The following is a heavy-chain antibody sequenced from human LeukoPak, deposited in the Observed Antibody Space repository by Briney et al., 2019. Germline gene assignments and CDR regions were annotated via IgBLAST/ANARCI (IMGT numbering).Heavy chain of an antibody. V-gene: IGHV3-48*03. Sequence: GGSLRLSCAASGFTFSSYEMNWVRQAPGKGLEWVSYTSSSGSTIYYAGSVKGRFTISRDNAKNSLYLQMNSLRAEDTAVYYCARDPYYYDSSGRYWGQGTLVTVSS. CDR3: ARDPYYYDSSGRY. D-gene: IGHD3-22*01. CDR2: TSSSGSTI. J-gene: IGHJ4*02. CDR1: GFTFSSYE.